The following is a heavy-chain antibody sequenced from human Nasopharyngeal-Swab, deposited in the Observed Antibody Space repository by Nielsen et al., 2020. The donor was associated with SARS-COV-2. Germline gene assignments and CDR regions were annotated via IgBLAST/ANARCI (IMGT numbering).Heavy chain of an antibody. CDR3: ARGTRVIPGVDY. CDR1: GFTFSTYD. CDR2: ISPNGDTT. V-gene: IGHV3-64*02. Sequence: GGSLRLSCAASGFTFSTYDMHWYRQAPGKGLEYVSAISPNGDTTFYADSVKGRFTISRANSNNTLYLQVDSLRAEDTAVYYCARGTRVIPGVDYWGLGTLVTVSS. J-gene: IGHJ4*02. D-gene: IGHD2-8*02.